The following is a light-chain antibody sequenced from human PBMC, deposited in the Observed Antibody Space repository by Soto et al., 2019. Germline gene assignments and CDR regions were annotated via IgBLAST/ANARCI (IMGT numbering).Light chain of an antibody. V-gene: IGKV3-11*01. CDR3: QQRNDWPPYT. J-gene: IGKJ2*01. Sequence: ENVLTQSPGTLSLSPGERATLSCRASQNVDNNFLAWYQHKPGQAPRLLIYDASNRATGIPARFSGSGSGTDFTLTISSLEPEDFAVYYCQQRNDWPPYTFGQGTKLEIK. CDR1: QNVDNN. CDR2: DAS.